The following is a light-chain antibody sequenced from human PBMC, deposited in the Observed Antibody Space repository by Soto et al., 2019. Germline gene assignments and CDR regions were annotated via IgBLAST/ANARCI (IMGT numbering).Light chain of an antibody. V-gene: IGKV1-39*01. CDR3: QQSYSTPWT. Sequence: DIQMTQSPSSLSASVGDRVTITCRASQTISSYLNWYQHKPGKAPKLLIYGASSLQSGVPSRFSGSGSGTDFTLTIISLHPEDFATYYCQQSYSTPWTFGQGTKVEIK. J-gene: IGKJ1*01. CDR1: QTISSY. CDR2: GAS.